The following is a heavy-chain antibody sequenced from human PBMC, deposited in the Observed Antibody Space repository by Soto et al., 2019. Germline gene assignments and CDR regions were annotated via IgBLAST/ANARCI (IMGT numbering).Heavy chain of an antibody. Sequence: SPGKELEWIGNIYYNGDTFYNPSLTSRVTMSFDTSKNQFSLRLNSVTAADTAIYYCARGSRCSNSGFDYRGHGTLVPVS. J-gene: IGHJ5*01. CDR3: ARGSRCSNSGFDY. CDR2: IYYNGDT. D-gene: IGHD6-19*01. V-gene: IGHV4-28*03.